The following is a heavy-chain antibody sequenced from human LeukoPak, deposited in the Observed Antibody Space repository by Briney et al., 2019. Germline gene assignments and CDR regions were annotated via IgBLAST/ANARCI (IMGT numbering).Heavy chain of an antibody. CDR2: IYSSGST. CDR1: GVSISSSSYY. Sequence: SETLSLTCNVSGVSISSSSYYWGWIRQPPGKGLEWIGSIYSSGSTYYNPSLKSRVTISVDTSKNQFSLKLSSVTAADTAVYYCARFTTVTYIGDAFDIWGQGTMVTVSS. J-gene: IGHJ3*02. D-gene: IGHD4-17*01. V-gene: IGHV4-39*07. CDR3: ARFTTVTYIGDAFDI.